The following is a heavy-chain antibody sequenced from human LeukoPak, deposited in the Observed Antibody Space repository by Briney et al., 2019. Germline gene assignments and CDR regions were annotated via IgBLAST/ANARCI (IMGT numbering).Heavy chain of an antibody. CDR2: IYYSGST. D-gene: IGHD1-1*01. CDR3: ARHGTSGTNFNWFDP. CDR1: GGSISSFY. J-gene: IGHJ5*02. Sequence: PSETLSLTCTVSGGSISSFYWSWIRQPPGKGLEWIGYIYYSGSTNYNPSLKSRVTISVDTSKNQFSLKLSSVTAADTAVYYCARHGTSGTNFNWFDPWGQGTLVTVSS. V-gene: IGHV4-59*01.